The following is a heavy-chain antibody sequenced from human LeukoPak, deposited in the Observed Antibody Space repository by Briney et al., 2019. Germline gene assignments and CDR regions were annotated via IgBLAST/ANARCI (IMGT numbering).Heavy chain of an antibody. D-gene: IGHD2-2*01. CDR2: ISYDGSNK. Sequence: PGGSLRLSCAASGFTFNSYGMHWVRQAPGKGLEWVAVISYDGSNKYYADSVKGRFTISRDNSKNTLYLQMNSLRAEDTAVYYCAKVWVPAARYYYYGMDVWGQGTTVTVSS. CDR3: AKVWVPAARYYYYGMDV. CDR1: GFTFNSYG. J-gene: IGHJ6*02. V-gene: IGHV3-30*18.